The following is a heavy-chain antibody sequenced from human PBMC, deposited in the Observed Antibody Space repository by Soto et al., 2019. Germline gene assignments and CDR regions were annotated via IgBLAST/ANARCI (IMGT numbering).Heavy chain of an antibody. CDR1: GFSLSTSGVA. CDR3: ARIFDFWSGYCFSF. Sequence: GSGPTLVNPTQTLTLTCTFSGFSLSTSGVAVGWIRQAPRKAPEWLAFIFWDDDKRYSPSLENRLTITKDTSKNQVVLTMTNMDPVDTATYYCARIFDFWSGYCFSFWGRGTLVTVSS. J-gene: IGHJ4*02. V-gene: IGHV2-5*02. D-gene: IGHD3-3*01. CDR2: IFWDDDK.